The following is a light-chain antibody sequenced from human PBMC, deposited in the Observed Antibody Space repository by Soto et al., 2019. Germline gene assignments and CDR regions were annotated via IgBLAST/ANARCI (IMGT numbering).Light chain of an antibody. CDR3: QQNYST. V-gene: IGKV1-39*01. CDR2: AAS. Sequence: DILLTQSPSSLSASVGERVTITCRASESISFYLNWYQQKPGKPPKLLIYAASNLFSGVPSRFSASGHGTDFTLTISSLQREDFATYYCQQNYSTFGQGTKVEMK. J-gene: IGKJ1*01. CDR1: ESISFY.